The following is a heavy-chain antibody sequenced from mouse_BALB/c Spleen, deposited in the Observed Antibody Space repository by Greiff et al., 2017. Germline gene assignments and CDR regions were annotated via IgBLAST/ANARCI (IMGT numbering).Heavy chain of an antibody. CDR3: ARALYGRGYYYAMDY. J-gene: IGHJ4*01. CDR1: GFSLTGYG. Sequence: VMLVESGPGLVAPSQSLSITCTVSGFSLTGYGVNWVRQPPGKGLEWLGMIWGDGSTDYNSALKSRLSISKDNSKSQVFLKMNSLQTDDTARYYCARALYGRGYYYAMDYWGQGTSVTVSS. V-gene: IGHV2-6-7*01. D-gene: IGHD1-1*01. CDR2: IWGDGST.